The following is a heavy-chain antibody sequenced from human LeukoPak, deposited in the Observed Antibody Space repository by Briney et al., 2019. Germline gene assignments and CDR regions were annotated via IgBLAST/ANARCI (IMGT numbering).Heavy chain of an antibody. V-gene: IGHV3-30-3*01. CDR1: GFTFSSYA. Sequence: GGSLRLSCAASGFTFSSYAMHWVRQAPGKGLEWVAVISYDGSNKYYADSVKGRFTISRDNSKNTLYLQMTSLRAEDTAVYYCARPLRVPDAFDIWGQGTMVTVSS. D-gene: IGHD3-16*01. J-gene: IGHJ3*02. CDR2: ISYDGSNK. CDR3: ARPLRVPDAFDI.